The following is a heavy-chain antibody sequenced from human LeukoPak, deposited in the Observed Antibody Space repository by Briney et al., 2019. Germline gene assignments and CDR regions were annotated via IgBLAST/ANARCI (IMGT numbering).Heavy chain of an antibody. V-gene: IGHV3-66*01. CDR1: GFTVSNNY. CDR2: LYSGGST. Sequence: GGSLRLSCAASGFTVSNNYMSWVRQAPGKGLEWVSVLYSGGSTYYADSVKGRFTISRDNAKNSLYLQMNSLRAEDTAVYYCARVHYYDSSGYYAWGQGTLVTVSS. J-gene: IGHJ5*02. D-gene: IGHD3-22*01. CDR3: ARVHYYDSSGYYA.